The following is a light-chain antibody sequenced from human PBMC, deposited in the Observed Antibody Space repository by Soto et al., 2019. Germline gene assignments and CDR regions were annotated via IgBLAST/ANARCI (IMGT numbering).Light chain of an antibody. V-gene: IGKV1-39*01. CDR2: TAT. CDR1: QRITTY. Sequence: SHMTQSPSSLSASVGDRVTITCRASQRITTYLNWYQQKPGKAPKLLISTATTLQGGVPSRFSGSGSGTDFTLTITTLQPEDFATYFCQQSYSAPYTFGQGTKLEI. CDR3: QQSYSAPYT. J-gene: IGKJ2*01.